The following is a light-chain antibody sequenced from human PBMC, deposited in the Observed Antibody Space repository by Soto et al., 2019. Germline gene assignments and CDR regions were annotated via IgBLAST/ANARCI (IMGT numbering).Light chain of an antibody. Sequence: AIQMTQSPSSLSASVGDRVTITCRASQGIKTDVAWYQQKPGKAPKLLIYAASSLQGGVPPRFSGSGSGTDFTLTISSLQPEDFATYYCQQYNSYWTFGQGTKVDI. V-gene: IGKV1-6*01. CDR3: QQYNSYWT. CDR2: AAS. J-gene: IGKJ1*01. CDR1: QGIKTD.